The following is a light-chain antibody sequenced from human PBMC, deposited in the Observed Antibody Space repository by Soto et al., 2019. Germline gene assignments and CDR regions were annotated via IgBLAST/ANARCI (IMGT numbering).Light chain of an antibody. V-gene: IGKV3-11*01. J-gene: IGKJ4*01. CDR2: DAS. CDR1: QSVSSY. Sequence: IVLTQSRATLSLSPGERATLSCRASQSVSSYLAWYQQKPGQAPRLLIYDASNRATGIPARFSGSGSGTDFTLTISSLEPEDFAVYYCQQRSNWPLTFGGGTKVDIK. CDR3: QQRSNWPLT.